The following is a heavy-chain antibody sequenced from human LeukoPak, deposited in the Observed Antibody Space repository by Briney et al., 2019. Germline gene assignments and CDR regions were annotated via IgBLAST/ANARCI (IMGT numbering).Heavy chain of an antibody. J-gene: IGHJ4*02. CDR1: ARSISSYY. D-gene: IGHD5-12*01. CDR3: ARARRGNPYYFDY. V-gene: IGHV4-59*01. Sequence: SETMSLTCTVYARSISSYYTSWIRQPPGKGLEWIGYIYYSGSTNYNPSLKSRVTISVDTSKNQFSLKLSSVTAAGTAVYYCARARRGNPYYFDYWGQGTLVTVSS. CDR2: IYYSGST.